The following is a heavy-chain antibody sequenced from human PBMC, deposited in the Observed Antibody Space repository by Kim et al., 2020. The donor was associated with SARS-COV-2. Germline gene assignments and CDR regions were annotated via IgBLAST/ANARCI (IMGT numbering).Heavy chain of an antibody. CDR3: ARSDIAAPFDY. V-gene: IGHV7-4-1*01. CDR1: GYTFTAYA. CDR2: INTNTENP. Sequence: ASVKVSCKASGYTFTAYAMNWVRQAPGQGLEWVGWINTNTENPSYAQVFIGRFVFSLDTSVSTAYLQIVSLKAEDSAVYYCARSDIAAPFDYWGQGTLVTVAT. D-gene: IGHD6-13*01. J-gene: IGHJ4*02.